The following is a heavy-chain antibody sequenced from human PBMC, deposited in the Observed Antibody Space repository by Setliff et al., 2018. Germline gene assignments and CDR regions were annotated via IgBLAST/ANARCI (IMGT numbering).Heavy chain of an antibody. D-gene: IGHD2-2*01. CDR1: GFTFSSYS. Sequence: QPGGSLRLSCAASGFTFSSYSMNWVRHAPGKGLEWVSYISGSGYTIYYADSVKGRFTISRDNAKNSLYLQMNNLRAEDTSVYYCARGVYCSSTSCSPGLNWFDPWGQGTLVTVSS. V-gene: IGHV3-48*04. J-gene: IGHJ5*02. CDR3: ARGVYCSSTSCSPGLNWFDP. CDR2: ISGSGYTI.